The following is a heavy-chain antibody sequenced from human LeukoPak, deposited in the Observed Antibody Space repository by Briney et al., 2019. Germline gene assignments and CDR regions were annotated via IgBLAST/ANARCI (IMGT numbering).Heavy chain of an antibody. CDR1: GLTFSSYW. CDR2: IKQDGSEK. V-gene: IGHV3-7*02. D-gene: IGHD6-19*01. CDR3: ATVYSSGWYG. Sequence: QPGGSLRLSCAASGLTFSSYWMSWVRQATGKGLEWVANIKQDGSEKYYVDSVKGRFTISRDNAKNSLYLQMNSLRAEDTAVYYCATVYSSGWYGWGQGTLVTVSS. J-gene: IGHJ4*02.